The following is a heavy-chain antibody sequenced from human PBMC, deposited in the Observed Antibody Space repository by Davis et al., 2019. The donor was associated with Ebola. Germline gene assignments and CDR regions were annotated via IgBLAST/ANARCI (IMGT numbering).Heavy chain of an antibody. CDR3: ARGPEQWLVLLYVY. J-gene: IGHJ4*02. D-gene: IGHD6-19*01. CDR2: IWYDGSNK. V-gene: IGHV3-33*03. CDR1: GFTFSSYG. Sequence: GESLKISCAASGFTFSSYGMHWVRQAPGKGLEWVAVIWYDGSNKYYADSVKGRFTISRDNAKNSLYLQMNSLRAEDTAVYYCARGPEQWLVLLYVYWGQGTLVTVSS.